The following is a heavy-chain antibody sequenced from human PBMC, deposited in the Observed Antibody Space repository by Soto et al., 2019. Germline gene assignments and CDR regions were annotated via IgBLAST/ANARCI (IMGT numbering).Heavy chain of an antibody. V-gene: IGHV3-48*01. CDR3: ARNGGHTSGWFQDY. CDR2: ISSRSTTV. D-gene: IGHD6-19*01. CDR1: GFTFSSYS. J-gene: IGHJ4*02. Sequence: GGSLRLSCAASGFTFSSYSMNWVRQAPGKGLAWISYISSRSTTVYYADSVKGRFTISRDDARNSLFLQMDSLRAEDTAVYYCARNGGHTSGWFQDYWGQGTQLTVSS.